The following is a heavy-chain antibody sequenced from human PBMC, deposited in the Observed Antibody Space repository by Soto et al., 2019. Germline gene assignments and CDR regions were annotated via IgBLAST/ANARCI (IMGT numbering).Heavy chain of an antibody. D-gene: IGHD3-16*01. CDR3: TSSPINRGLVVYDY. Sequence: GGSLRLSCAASGFTFSGSAMHWVRQASGKGLEWVGRIRSKANSYATAYAASVKGRFTISRDDSKNTAYLQMNSLKTEDTAVYYCTSSPINRGLVVYDYWGQGTLVTVSS. CDR1: GFTFSGSA. J-gene: IGHJ4*02. CDR2: IRSKANSYAT. V-gene: IGHV3-73*01.